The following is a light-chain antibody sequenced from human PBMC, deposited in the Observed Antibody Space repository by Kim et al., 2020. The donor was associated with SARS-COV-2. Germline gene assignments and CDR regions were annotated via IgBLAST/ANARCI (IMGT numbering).Light chain of an antibody. V-gene: IGLV3-1*01. CDR2: HAS. CDR3: QAWVRSNWV. J-gene: IGLJ3*02. Sequence: PGKIASIYREGEKLADKYGRWYHRKRGPAPVVVFYHASKRPSAIPERFAGSNTGNAANLTIGGNKAIDEADDGCQAWVRSNWVFGGGTHLTVL. CDR1: KLADKY.